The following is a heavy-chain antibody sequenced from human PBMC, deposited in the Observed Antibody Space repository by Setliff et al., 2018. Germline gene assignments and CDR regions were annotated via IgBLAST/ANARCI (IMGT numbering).Heavy chain of an antibody. CDR3: ASEPWYYNFWSGYTRDYFDY. Sequence: SETLSLTCAVYGGSFSGYYWSWIRQPPGKGLEWIGEINHSGSTNYNPSLKSRVTISVDTSKNQFSLKLSSVIAADTAEYYCASEPWYYNFWSGYTRDYFDYWGQGTLVTVSS. J-gene: IGHJ4*02. D-gene: IGHD3-3*01. CDR1: GGSFSGYY. V-gene: IGHV4-34*01. CDR2: INHSGST.